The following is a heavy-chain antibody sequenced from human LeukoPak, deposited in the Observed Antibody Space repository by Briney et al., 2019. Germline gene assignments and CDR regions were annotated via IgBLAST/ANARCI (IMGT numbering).Heavy chain of an antibody. V-gene: IGHV1-2*02. Sequence: ASVKVSCKASGYTFTGYYMHWVRQAPGQGLEWKGWINPSSGGTNYAQKFQGRVTMTRDTSISTAYMELSRLRSDDTAVYYCARVGGDNLHDAFDIWGQGTMVTVSS. CDR2: INPSSGGT. CDR1: GYTFTGYY. D-gene: IGHD2-21*02. CDR3: ARVGGDNLHDAFDI. J-gene: IGHJ3*02.